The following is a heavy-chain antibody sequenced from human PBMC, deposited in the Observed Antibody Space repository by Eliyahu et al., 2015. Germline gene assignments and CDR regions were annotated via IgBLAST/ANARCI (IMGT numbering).Heavy chain of an antibody. D-gene: IGHD2-15*01. V-gene: IGHV4-31*03. CDR2: IYYSGST. CDR1: GGSISSGGYX. J-gene: IGHJ4*02. CDR3: ARDRVVHGISL. Sequence: QVQLQESGPGLVKPSQTLSLTCTVXGGSISSGGYXXSWIRQHPGKGLEWIGYIYYSGSTYYNPSLKSRVTISVDTSKNQFSLKLSSVTAADTAVYYCARDRVVHGISLWGQGTLVTVSS.